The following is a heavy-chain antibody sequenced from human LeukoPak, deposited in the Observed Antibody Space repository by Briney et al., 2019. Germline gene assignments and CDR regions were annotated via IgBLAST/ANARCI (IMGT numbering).Heavy chain of an antibody. V-gene: IGHV3-48*01. D-gene: IGHD2-15*01. Sequence: PGGSLRLSCAASGFTFSIYSMNWVRQAPGGGLEWVSFISHNSSTIYYADSVKGRFTFSRDNAKNSLYLQMTSLRAEDTAVYYCVRDGDCSGGSCYQIGGDYWGQGTLVSVSS. CDR1: GFTFSIYS. CDR3: VRDGDCSGGSCYQIGGDY. J-gene: IGHJ4*02. CDR2: ISHNSSTI.